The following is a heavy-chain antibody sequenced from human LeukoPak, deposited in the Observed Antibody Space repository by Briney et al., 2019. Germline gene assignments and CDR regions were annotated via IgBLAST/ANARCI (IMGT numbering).Heavy chain of an antibody. CDR3: ALGGDYGCNFDGY. CDR2: INRSGST. D-gene: IGHD4-23*01. J-gene: IGHJ4*02. V-gene: IGHV4-34*01. Sequence: SETLSLTCAVYGGSFSGYYWSWIRQPPGKGLEWIGEINRSGSTNYNPSLKSRVTVSVDTSKNQFSLKLSSVTAADTAVYYCALGGDYGCNFDGYWGQGTLVTVSS. CDR1: GGSFSGYY.